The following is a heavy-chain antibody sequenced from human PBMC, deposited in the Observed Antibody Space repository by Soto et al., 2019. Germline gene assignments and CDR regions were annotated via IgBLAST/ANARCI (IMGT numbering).Heavy chain of an antibody. D-gene: IGHD6-19*01. CDR3: EKTQWVGALDI. Sequence: PGGSLRLSCEASGFTFSGYWMSWVRQAPGKGLGWVSAISGSGGSTYYADSVKGRFTISRDNSKNTLYLQMNSLRAEDTAVYYCEKTQWVGALDIWGQGTMVTVSS. CDR2: ISGSGGST. CDR1: GFTFSGYW. V-gene: IGHV3-23*01. J-gene: IGHJ3*02.